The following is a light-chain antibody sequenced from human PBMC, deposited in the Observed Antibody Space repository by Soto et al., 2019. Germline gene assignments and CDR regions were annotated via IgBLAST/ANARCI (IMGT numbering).Light chain of an antibody. CDR3: AAWDDSLNGLV. Sequence: QSALTQPPSASGTPGQRVTISCSGSSSNIGSNTVNWYQQLPGTAPKLLIYNNNQRPSGVPDRSSGSKSGTSASLAISGLQSEDEADYYCAAWDDSLNGLVFGTGTKLTVL. CDR1: SSNIGSNT. J-gene: IGLJ1*01. CDR2: NNN. V-gene: IGLV1-44*01.